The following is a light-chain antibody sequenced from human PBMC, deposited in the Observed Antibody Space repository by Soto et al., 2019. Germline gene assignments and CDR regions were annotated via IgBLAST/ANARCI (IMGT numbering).Light chain of an antibody. V-gene: IGKV1-33*01. Sequence: DIQMTQSPSSLSASVGDRVTITCQASQDISRYLNWYQQKPGKAPNLLIYDASNLETGVPSRFIGSGSGTAFTFTITSLQPEDVATYYCQQCDSLPPLFTFGPGTKVAIK. J-gene: IGKJ3*01. CDR3: QQCDSLPPLFT. CDR2: DAS. CDR1: QDISRY.